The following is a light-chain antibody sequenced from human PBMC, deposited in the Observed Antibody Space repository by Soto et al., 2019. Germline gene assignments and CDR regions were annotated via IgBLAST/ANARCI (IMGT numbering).Light chain of an antibody. Sequence: DIQMTQSPSSLSASVGDRVTITCRASQGISNYLAWYQQKPGKVPKLLIYAASTLQSGVPSRFSGSGSGTDFTLTISSLQPEDAENYSCQKYNSAPPLTFGGGTKVDIK. V-gene: IGKV1-27*01. CDR2: AAS. CDR3: QKYNSAPPLT. J-gene: IGKJ4*01. CDR1: QGISNY.